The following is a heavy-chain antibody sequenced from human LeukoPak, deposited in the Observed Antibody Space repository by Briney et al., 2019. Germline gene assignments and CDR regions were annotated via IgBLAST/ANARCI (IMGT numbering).Heavy chain of an antibody. D-gene: IGHD3-10*01. CDR3: ALEGSGRSLDP. J-gene: IGHJ5*02. V-gene: IGHV3-7*01. Sequence: GGSLRLSCAASGFISSNVWMSWVRQAPGKGLEWVANIKQDGSQSYYVDSVEGRFTISRDTARNSLRLQINSLRAEDTAMYYCALEGSGRSLDPWGQGTLVTVSS. CDR1: GFISSNVW. CDR2: IKQDGSQS.